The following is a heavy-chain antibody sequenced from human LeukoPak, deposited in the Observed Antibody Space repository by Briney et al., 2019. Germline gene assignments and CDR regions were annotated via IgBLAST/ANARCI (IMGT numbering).Heavy chain of an antibody. D-gene: IGHD2-2*01. CDR1: GFTFSSYD. J-gene: IGHJ4*02. CDR3: ARSLPKPAATPDFDY. CDR2: IGTAGDT. V-gene: IGHV3-13*01. Sequence: GGSLRLSCAASGFTFSSYDMHWVRQATGKGLEWVSAIGTAGDTYYPGSVKGRFTISRENAKNSLYLQMNSLRAGDTAVYYCARSLPKPAATPDFDYWGQGTLVTVSS.